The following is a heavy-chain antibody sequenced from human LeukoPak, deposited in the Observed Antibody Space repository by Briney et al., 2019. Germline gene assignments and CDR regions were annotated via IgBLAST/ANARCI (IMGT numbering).Heavy chain of an antibody. Sequence: SQTLSLTCTVSGGSISSGGYYWSWIRQPPGKGLEWIGYIYYSGSTNYNPSLKSRVTISVDTSKNQFSLKLSSVTAADTAVYYCARSPPLYCSGGSCYAFDIWGQGTMVTVSS. D-gene: IGHD2-15*01. V-gene: IGHV4-61*08. J-gene: IGHJ3*02. CDR3: ARSPPLYCSGGSCYAFDI. CDR1: GGSISSGGYY. CDR2: IYYSGST.